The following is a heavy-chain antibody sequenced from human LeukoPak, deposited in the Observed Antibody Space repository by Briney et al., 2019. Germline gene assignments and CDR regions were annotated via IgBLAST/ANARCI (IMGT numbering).Heavy chain of an antibody. Sequence: PSETLSLTCSVSGASISSGSNYWGWIRQPPGKTLEWIGSIYSSGSTYYNPSLKSRVTISVDTSKNQFALKLSSVTAADTAVYYCARAPLLKVVTYRVPYYFYYMDVWGKGTSVTVSS. CDR1: GASISSGSNY. V-gene: IGHV4-39*06. CDR3: ARAPLLKVVTYRVPYYFYYMDV. D-gene: IGHD4-23*01. CDR2: IYSSGST. J-gene: IGHJ6*03.